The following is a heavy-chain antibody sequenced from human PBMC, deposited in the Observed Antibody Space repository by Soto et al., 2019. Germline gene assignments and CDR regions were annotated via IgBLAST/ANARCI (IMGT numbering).Heavy chain of an antibody. CDR3: TRSPFYYGSGSYLLPFDY. V-gene: IGHV3-49*03. CDR1: GFTFGDYA. J-gene: IGHJ4*02. Sequence: PGGSLRLSCTASGFTFGDYAMSWFRQAPGKGLEWVGFIRSKAYGGTTEYAASVKGRFTISRDDSKSIAYLQMNSLKTEDTAVYYCTRSPFYYGSGSYLLPFDYWGQGTLVTVSS. D-gene: IGHD3-10*01. CDR2: IRSKAYGGTT.